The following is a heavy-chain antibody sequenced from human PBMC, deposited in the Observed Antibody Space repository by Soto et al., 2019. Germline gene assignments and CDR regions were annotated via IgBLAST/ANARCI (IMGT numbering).Heavy chain of an antibody. CDR3: AKDRRQCSSTSCLDAFDI. CDR1: GFIFSSYG. CDR2: IWYDGSNT. D-gene: IGHD2-2*01. J-gene: IGHJ3*02. Sequence: PGGSLRLSCAVSGFIFSSYGMHWVRQAPGKGLEWVAGIWYDGSNTFYSDAVKGRFSISRDNSKNTLYLQMNSLRAEDTAVYYCAKDRRQCSSTSCLDAFDIWGQGTMVTVSS. V-gene: IGHV3-33*06.